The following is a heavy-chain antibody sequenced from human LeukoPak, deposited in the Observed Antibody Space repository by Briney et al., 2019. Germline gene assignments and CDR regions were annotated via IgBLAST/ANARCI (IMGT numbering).Heavy chain of an antibody. CDR1: GFSFSDSY. CDR3: ARDRQRYYPVFALDI. CDR2: ISPSSHDI. Sequence: GGSLRLSCVLTGFSFSDSYMSWLRETPGKELESLAYISPSSHDIYYADPVKGRFTISRDNARTSLYLQMNSLRAEDTAVYYCARDRQRYYPVFALDIWGQGTMVTVSS. D-gene: IGHD2/OR15-2a*01. V-gene: IGHV3-11*04. J-gene: IGHJ3*02.